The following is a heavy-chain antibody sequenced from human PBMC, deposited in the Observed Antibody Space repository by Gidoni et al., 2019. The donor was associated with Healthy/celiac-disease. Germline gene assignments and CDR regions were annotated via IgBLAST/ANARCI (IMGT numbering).Heavy chain of an antibody. V-gene: IGHV2-5*01. Sequence: QITLKESGPTLVKPTQTLTLTCTFSGFSLSTSGVGVGWIRQPPGKALEWLALIYWNDDKRYSPSLKSRLTITKDTSKNQVVLTMTNMDPVDTATYYCAHSDLPQYDFWSGRHSQGWFDPWGQGTLVTVSS. CDR2: IYWNDDK. D-gene: IGHD3-3*01. J-gene: IGHJ5*02. CDR1: GFSLSTSGVG. CDR3: AHSDLPQYDFWSGRHSQGWFDP.